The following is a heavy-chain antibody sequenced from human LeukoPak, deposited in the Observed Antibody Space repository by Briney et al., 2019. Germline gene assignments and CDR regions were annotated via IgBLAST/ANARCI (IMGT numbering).Heavy chain of an antibody. CDR2: IKQDGSEK. Sequence: PGRSLRLSCAASGFTFSSYWMNWVRQAPGKGLEWVANIKQDGSEKYYVDSVKGRFTISRDNAKNSLYLQMNSLRAEDTAVYYCAKEGAYPIVTYDSWGQGTLVTVSS. J-gene: IGHJ5*01. CDR3: AKEGAYPIVTYDS. D-gene: IGHD4-11*01. CDR1: GFTFSSYW. V-gene: IGHV3-7*01.